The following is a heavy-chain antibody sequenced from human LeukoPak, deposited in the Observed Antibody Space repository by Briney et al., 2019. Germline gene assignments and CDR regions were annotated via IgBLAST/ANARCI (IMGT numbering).Heavy chain of an antibody. CDR3: ARDDSIDTAMVTLDY. CDR2: IIPIFGTA. CDR1: GGTFSSYA. V-gene: IGHV1-69*13. J-gene: IGHJ4*02. D-gene: IGHD5-18*01. Sequence: ASVKVSCKASGGTFSSYAISWVRQAPGQGLEWMGGIIPIFGTANYAQKFQGRVTITADESTSTAYMELSSLRSEDTAVYYCARDDSIDTAMVTLDYRGQGTLVTVSS.